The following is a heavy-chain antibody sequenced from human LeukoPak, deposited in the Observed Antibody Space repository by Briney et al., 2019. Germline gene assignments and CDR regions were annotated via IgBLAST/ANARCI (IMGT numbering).Heavy chain of an antibody. Sequence: AGGSLRLSCAASGFTFTIYTMNWVRQAPGRGLEWVSSISSNGNNIYYADSVKGRFTISRDNAKVSLYLEMNSLRAEDTAVYYCARGLRRGDYWGQGTLVTVSS. V-gene: IGHV3-21*01. D-gene: IGHD4-17*01. CDR1: GFTFTIYT. CDR3: ARGLRRGDY. J-gene: IGHJ4*02. CDR2: ISSNGNNI.